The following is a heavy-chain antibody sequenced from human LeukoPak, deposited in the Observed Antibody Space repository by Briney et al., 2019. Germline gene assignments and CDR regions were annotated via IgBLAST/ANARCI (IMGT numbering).Heavy chain of an antibody. D-gene: IGHD4-17*01. Sequence: SETLSLTCAVYGGSFSGYYWSWIRQPPGKGLEWIGEINHSGSTNYNPSLKSRVTISVDTSKNQFSLKLSSVTAADTAVYYCARGGGYGARSDAFDIWGQGTMVTVSS. V-gene: IGHV4-34*01. CDR1: GGSFSGYY. CDR2: INHSGST. J-gene: IGHJ3*02. CDR3: ARGGGYGARSDAFDI.